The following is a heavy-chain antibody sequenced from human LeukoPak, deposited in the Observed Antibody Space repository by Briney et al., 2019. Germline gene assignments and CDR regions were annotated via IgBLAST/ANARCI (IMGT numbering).Heavy chain of an antibody. V-gene: IGHV3-23*01. CDR1: GFTFSSYA. CDR3: AGARPSSGSWYNLDY. CDR2: VSGSGGST. D-gene: IGHD6-13*01. Sequence: PGGSLRLSCAASGFTFSSYAMSWVRQAPGKGLEWVSGVSGSGGSTYYADFVKGRFTISRDNPKNTLHLQMSSLRAEDTAIYYCAGARPSSGSWYNLDYWGQGTLVTVSS. J-gene: IGHJ4*02.